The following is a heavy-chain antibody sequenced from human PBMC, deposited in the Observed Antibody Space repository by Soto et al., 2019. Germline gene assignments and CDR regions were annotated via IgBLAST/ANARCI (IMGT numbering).Heavy chain of an antibody. CDR2: ISSSSGST. J-gene: IGHJ6*02. CDR1: GFTFSDYY. D-gene: IGHD5-12*01. V-gene: IGHV3-11*06. Sequence: GGSLRLSCAASGFTFSDYYMSWICQAPGKGLEYISYISSSSGSTNYADSVKGRFTISRDNAKNSLYLQMSSLRAEDTAVYYCARDRGGYDRLYYYHGMDVWRQGTTVTVSS. CDR3: ARDRGGYDRLYYYHGMDV.